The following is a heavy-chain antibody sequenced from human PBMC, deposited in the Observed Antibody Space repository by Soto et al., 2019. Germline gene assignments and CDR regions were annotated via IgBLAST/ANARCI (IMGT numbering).Heavy chain of an antibody. J-gene: IGHJ4*02. CDR1: GFPFSHYA. Sequence: GGSLRLSCTASGFPFSHYAMNWVRQGPGTRLEWVADISGSGDSARYADSVRGRFTISRDNSRDTLYLQMNSLRDEDTAVYYCARDTFAGPDFWGQGTLVTVSS. V-gene: IGHV3-23*01. CDR3: ARDTFAGPDF. D-gene: IGHD3-3*01. CDR2: ISGSGDSA.